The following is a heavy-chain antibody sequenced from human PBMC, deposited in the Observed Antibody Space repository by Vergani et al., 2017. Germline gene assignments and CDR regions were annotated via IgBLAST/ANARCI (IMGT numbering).Heavy chain of an antibody. V-gene: IGHV3-30*07. J-gene: IGHJ5*02. CDR1: GFTFSSYA. CDR2: ISYAGSNK. CDR3: AKAGGSSGWYWFDP. Sequence: QVQLVESGGGVVQPGRSLRLSCAASGFTFSSYAMHWVRQAPGKGLEWVAVISYAGSNKYSADSVKGRFTISRDNSKNPLYLQMNSLRAEETAVYYCAKAGGSSGWYWFDPWGQGTLVTVSS. D-gene: IGHD6-19*01.